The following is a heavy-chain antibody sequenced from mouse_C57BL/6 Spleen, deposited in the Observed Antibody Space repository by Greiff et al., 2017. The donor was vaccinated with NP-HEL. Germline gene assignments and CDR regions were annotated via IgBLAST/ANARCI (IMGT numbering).Heavy chain of an antibody. CDR1: GYAFSSSW. Sequence: VKLMESGPELVKPGASVKISCKASGYAFSSSWMNWVKQRPGKGLEWIGRIYPGDGDTNYNGKFKGKATLTADKSSSTAYMQLSSLTSEDSAVYFCAEYYCGSSHWYFDVWGTGTTVTVSS. CDR2: IYPGDGDT. D-gene: IGHD1-1*01. J-gene: IGHJ1*03. CDR3: AEYYCGSSHWYFDV. V-gene: IGHV1-82*01.